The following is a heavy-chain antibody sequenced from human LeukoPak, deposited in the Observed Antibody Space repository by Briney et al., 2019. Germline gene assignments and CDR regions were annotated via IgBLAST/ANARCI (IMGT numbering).Heavy chain of an antibody. D-gene: IGHD2-2*01. V-gene: IGHV1-69*01. J-gene: IGHJ6*03. CDR1: VGTFSSYA. Sequence: ASVTVSCKASVGTFSSYAINWVRQPPAQGREGMGGIIPIFCTANYAQKFQGRVTTTADESTSTAYMELSSLRSEDTAVYYCATKMGVVPAAEYYMDVWGKGTTVTVSS. CDR3: ATKMGVVPAAEYYMDV. CDR2: IIPIFCTA.